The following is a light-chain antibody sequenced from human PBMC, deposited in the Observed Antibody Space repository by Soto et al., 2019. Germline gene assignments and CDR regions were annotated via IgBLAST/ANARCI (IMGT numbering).Light chain of an antibody. CDR1: NRGVGGYNY. V-gene: IGLV2-14*01. J-gene: IGLJ2*01. CDR2: EVT. Sequence: QSVLAQPASVSGSPGQSITISCAGTNRGVGGYNYVSWYQQYPGKAPKLIIYEVTYRPSGVSNRFSGSKSGNTASLTISGLQAEDEADYYCSSYSSSSALDVIFGGGTKVTVL. CDR3: SSYSSSSALDVI.